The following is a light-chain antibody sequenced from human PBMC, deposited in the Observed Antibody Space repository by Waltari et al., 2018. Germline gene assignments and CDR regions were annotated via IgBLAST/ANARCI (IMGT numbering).Light chain of an antibody. Sequence: QSALTQPASVSGSPGQSITISCTGTSSDVGSYNLVSWYQQHQGKAPKLMIYEGSKRPSGVSDRFSVSKSGSTASLTSSGLQAEEEADYYCCSYAGSSTWVFGGGTKLTVL. CDR3: CSYAGSSTWV. CDR2: EGS. V-gene: IGLV2-23*01. CDR1: SSDVGSYNL. J-gene: IGLJ3*02.